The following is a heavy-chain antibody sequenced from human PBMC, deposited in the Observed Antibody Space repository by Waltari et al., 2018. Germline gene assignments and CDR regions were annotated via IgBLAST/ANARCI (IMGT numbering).Heavy chain of an antibody. CDR1: GFTFRSYP. CDR3: ARGFSHGSASLDV. J-gene: IGHJ6*02. V-gene: IGHV3-30*01. Sequence: QVQLVESGGGVVQPGRSLRLSCEASGFTFRSYPIHWVRQAPGKGLEWVALISQDGSKTYYPDSVKGRFTIARDNSQNTLYLQMNSLRAEDTALYYCARGFSHGSASLDVWGQGTTVTVSS. D-gene: IGHD5-18*01. CDR2: ISQDGSKT.